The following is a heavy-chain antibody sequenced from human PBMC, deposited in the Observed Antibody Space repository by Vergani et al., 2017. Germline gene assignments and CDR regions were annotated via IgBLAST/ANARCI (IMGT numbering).Heavy chain of an antibody. Sequence: QVQLQQWGAGLLKPSETLSLTCPVHGGSFSGYYWSSIRQPPGKGLEWIGEINHRGSTNYNPSLKSRVPIAVDTSKNQVSLKLSSVAAAGTAVYYCGSRGIVAARPDYWGQGTLVTVSS. V-gene: IGHV4-34*01. D-gene: IGHD6-6*01. CDR1: GGSFSGYY. CDR3: GSRGIVAARPDY. J-gene: IGHJ4*02. CDR2: INHRGST.